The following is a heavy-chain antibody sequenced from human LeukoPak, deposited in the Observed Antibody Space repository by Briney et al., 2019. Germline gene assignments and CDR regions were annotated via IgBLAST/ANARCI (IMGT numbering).Heavy chain of an antibody. CDR3: ATVFGWGYFGY. CDR2: IKPDGNEI. V-gene: IGHV3-7*01. D-gene: IGHD6-19*01. CDR1: GFNFNEYW. J-gene: IGHJ4*02. Sequence: QPGGSLRLSCTASGFNFNEYWMGWVRQAPGKGLEWVANIKPDGNEIFYMGSVRGRFTISRDNAGNSLYLQMNSLRGDDTAVYYCATVFGWGYFGYWGQGTLVTVSS.